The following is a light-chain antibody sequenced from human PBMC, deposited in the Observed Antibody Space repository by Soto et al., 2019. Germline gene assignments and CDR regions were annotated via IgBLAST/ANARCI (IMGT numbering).Light chain of an antibody. CDR2: XGX. CDR3: QQYGTSPWT. V-gene: IGKV3-20*01. Sequence: VLTQSPGTLSLSPGERATLSCRASQSVTIGYLAWFQQKPGQXXXXLXXXGXTVATGVXERVSATGSGTDFSLTISRLEPEDFAVYYCQQYGTSPWTFGQGTKVDIK. J-gene: IGKJ1*01. CDR1: QSVTIGY.